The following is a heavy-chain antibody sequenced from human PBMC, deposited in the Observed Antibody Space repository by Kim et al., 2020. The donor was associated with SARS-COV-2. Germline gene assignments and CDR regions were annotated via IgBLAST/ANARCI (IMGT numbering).Heavy chain of an antibody. V-gene: IGHV4-39*01. J-gene: IGHJ4*02. Sequence: YLKSRVTISVDTSKNQFSLKMSSGTAADTAVYYCAGRGGYYGSGSYSIDYWGQGTLVTVSS. D-gene: IGHD3-10*01. CDR3: AGRGGYYGSGSYSIDY.